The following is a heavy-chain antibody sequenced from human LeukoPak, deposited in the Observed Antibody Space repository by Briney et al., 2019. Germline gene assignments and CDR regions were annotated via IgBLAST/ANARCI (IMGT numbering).Heavy chain of an antibody. CDR3: AKDIILTGYSDY. Sequence: GGSLRLSCAASGFTVSSNYMSWVRQAPGKGLEWVSAISGGGGSTYYADSVKGRFTISRDNSKNTLYLQMNSLRAEDTAVYYCAKDIILTGYSDYWGQGTLVTVSS. CDR1: GFTVSSNY. V-gene: IGHV3-23*01. J-gene: IGHJ4*02. D-gene: IGHD3-9*01. CDR2: ISGGGGST.